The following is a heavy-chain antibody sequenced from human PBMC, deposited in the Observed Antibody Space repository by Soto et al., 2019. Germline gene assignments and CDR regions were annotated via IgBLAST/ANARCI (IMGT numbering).Heavy chain of an antibody. D-gene: IGHD2-2*01. CDR1: GFTVSSNY. J-gene: IGHJ4*02. CDR2: IYSGGST. V-gene: IGHV3-66*01. Sequence: GGSLRLSCAASGFTVSSNYMSWVRQALGKGLEWVSVIYSGGSTYYADSVKGRFTISRDNSKNTLYLQMNSLRAEDTAVYYCAIAPGYCISTSCHRKRPYFDYWGQGTLVTVSS. CDR3: AIAPGYCISTSCHRKRPYFDY.